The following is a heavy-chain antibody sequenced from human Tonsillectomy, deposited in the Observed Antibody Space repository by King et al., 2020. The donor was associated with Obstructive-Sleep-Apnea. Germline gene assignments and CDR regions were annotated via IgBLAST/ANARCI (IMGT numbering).Heavy chain of an antibody. CDR1: GFTFSSYW. CDR2: IKQDGSEK. Sequence: VQLVESGGGLVQPGGSLRLSCAASGFTFSSYWMSWVRQAPGKGLEWVANIKQDGSEKYYVDSVKGRFTISRDNAQNSLYLQMNSPRAEDTAVYYCASIPYGVAATGYSYYYYGMDVWGQGTTVTVSS. J-gene: IGHJ6*02. CDR3: ASIPYGVAATGYSYYYYGMDV. V-gene: IGHV3-7*01. D-gene: IGHD2-15*01.